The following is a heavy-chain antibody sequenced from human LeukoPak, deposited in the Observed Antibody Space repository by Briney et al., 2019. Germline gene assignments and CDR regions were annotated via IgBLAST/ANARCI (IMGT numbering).Heavy chain of an antibody. CDR3: ARKPGYSSGWYFGY. J-gene: IGHJ4*02. V-gene: IGHV3-23*01. D-gene: IGHD6-19*01. CDR2: ISGSGGST. Sequence: GGSLRLSCAAAGFTVSSKYMSWVRQAPGKGLEWVSAISGSGGSTYYADSVKGRFTISRDNSKNTLYLQMNSLRAEDTAVYYCARKPGYSSGWYFGYWGQGTLVTVSS. CDR1: GFTVSSKY.